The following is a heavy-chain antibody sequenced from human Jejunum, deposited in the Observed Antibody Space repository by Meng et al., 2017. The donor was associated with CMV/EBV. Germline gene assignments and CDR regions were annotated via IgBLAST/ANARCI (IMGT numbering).Heavy chain of an antibody. Sequence: YGFTVSTFNMNWVRQAPGKGLEWVSSISHTGNYIYYADSLKGRFTISRDNAKNSLYLQMHSLRAEDTALYYCTRDLVAATAPNNWGQGTLVTASS. V-gene: IGHV3-21*01. J-gene: IGHJ4*02. CDR1: GFTVSTFN. D-gene: IGHD6-25*01. CDR3: TRDLVAATAPNN. CDR2: ISHTGNYI.